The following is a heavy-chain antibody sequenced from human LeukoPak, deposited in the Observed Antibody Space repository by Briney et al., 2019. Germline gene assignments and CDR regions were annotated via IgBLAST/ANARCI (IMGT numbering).Heavy chain of an antibody. CDR1: GYSISSDYY. V-gene: IGHV4-38-2*02. Sequence: SETLSLTCTVSGYSISSDYYWGWIRQPPGKGLEWIGIIYYSGSTYYNPSLKSRVTVSVDKSKNQVFLKLSSVTAADTAVYYCARGGFLEWLLLGDYWGQGTLVSVSS. CDR3: ARGGFLEWLLLGDY. D-gene: IGHD3-3*01. CDR2: IYYSGST. J-gene: IGHJ4*02.